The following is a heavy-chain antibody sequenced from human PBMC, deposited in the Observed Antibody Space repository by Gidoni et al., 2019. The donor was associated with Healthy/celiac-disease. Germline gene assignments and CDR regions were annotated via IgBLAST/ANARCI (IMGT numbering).Heavy chain of an antibody. CDR2: ISWNSGSI. CDR3: AKDMRFGGPYSSSSGFDY. D-gene: IGHD6-6*01. CDR1: GFTFDDYA. J-gene: IGHJ4*02. V-gene: IGHV3-9*01. Sequence: EVQLVESGGGLVQPGRSLRLSCAASGFTFDDYAMHWVRQAPGKGLEWVSGISWNSGSIGYADSVKGRFTISRDNAKNSLYLQMNSLRAEDTALYYCAKDMRFGGPYSSSSGFDYWGQGTLVTVSS.